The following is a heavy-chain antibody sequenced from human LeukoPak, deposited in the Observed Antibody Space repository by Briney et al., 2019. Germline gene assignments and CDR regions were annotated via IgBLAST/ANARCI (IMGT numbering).Heavy chain of an antibody. CDR3: AKTHNDYGDYYFDY. D-gene: IGHD4-17*01. V-gene: IGHV3-23*01. J-gene: IGHJ4*02. CDR2: ISGSGGST. Sequence: AGGSLRLSCAASGFTFSSYAVSWVRQAPGKGLEWVSAISGSGGSTYYADSVEGRFTISRDNSKNTLYLQMNSLRAEDTAVYYCAKTHNDYGDYYFDYWGQGTLVTVSS. CDR1: GFTFSSYA.